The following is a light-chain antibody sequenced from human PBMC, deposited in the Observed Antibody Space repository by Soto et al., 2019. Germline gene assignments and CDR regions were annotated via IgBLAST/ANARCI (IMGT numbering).Light chain of an antibody. V-gene: IGLV2-14*01. J-gene: IGLJ1*01. Sequence: QSALTQPASVSGSPGQSITVSCTGTSSDVGGYNSVSWYQQHPGKTPKLMIFEVNNRPSGVSNRFAGSKSGNTAYLTISGLQAEDEADYYCTSYTNSNTYVVGTGTKVTVL. CDR2: EVN. CDR3: TSYTNSNTYV. CDR1: SSDVGGYNS.